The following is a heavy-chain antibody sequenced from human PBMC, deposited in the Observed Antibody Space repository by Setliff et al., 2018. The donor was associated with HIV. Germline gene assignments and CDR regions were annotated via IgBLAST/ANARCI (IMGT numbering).Heavy chain of an antibody. CDR3: AKDLGLREGSSPFDN. CDR2: IRYDGSDI. Sequence: GSLRLSCAASGFMFDNYGMSWVRQAPGKGLVWVTFIRYDGSDIHYADSVKGRFTIPRDNSKNTLSLQMNSLSVEDAAVYYCAKDLGLREGSSPFDNWGQGTLVTVSS. D-gene: IGHD3-16*01. J-gene: IGHJ4*02. V-gene: IGHV3-30*02. CDR1: GFMFDNYG.